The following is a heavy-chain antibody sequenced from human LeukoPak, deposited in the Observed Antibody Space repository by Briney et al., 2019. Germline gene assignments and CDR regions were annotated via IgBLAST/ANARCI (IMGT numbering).Heavy chain of an antibody. CDR1: GYTLSTYW. CDR3: VRTTYGDY. Sequence: GGSLRHSCAASGYTLSTYWMTWVRQAPRKGLEWVAAVKPDGSEKYYVDSVKGRFTISRDNAKNSLYLQLSSLRAEDTAMYYCVRTTYGDYWGQGTLVTVSS. D-gene: IGHD1-1*01. CDR2: VKPDGSEK. V-gene: IGHV3-7*02. J-gene: IGHJ4*02.